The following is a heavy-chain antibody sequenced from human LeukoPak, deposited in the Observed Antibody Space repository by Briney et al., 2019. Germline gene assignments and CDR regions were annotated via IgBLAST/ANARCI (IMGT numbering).Heavy chain of an antibody. J-gene: IGHJ3*02. CDR2: IYYSGST. D-gene: IGHD5-12*01. CDR3: ATTKYSGYDPDAFDI. Sequence: PSETLSLTCTVSGGSISSSSYYWGWIRQPPGKGLEWIGSIYYSGSTYYNPSLKSRVTISVGTSKNQFSLKLSSVTAADTAVYYCATTKYSGYDPDAFDIWGQGTMVTVSS. CDR1: GGSISSSSYY. V-gene: IGHV4-39*07.